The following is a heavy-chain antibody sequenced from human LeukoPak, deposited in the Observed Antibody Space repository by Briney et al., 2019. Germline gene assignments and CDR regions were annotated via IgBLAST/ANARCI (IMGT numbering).Heavy chain of an antibody. V-gene: IGHV3-21*01. CDR1: GFTFSSYS. CDR3: AELGITMIGGV. Sequence: PGGSLRLSCAASGFTFSSYSMNWVRQAPGKGLEWVSSISSSSSYMYYADSVKGRFTISRDNAKNSLYLQMNSLRAEDTAVYYCAELGITMIGGVWGKGTTVTISS. J-gene: IGHJ6*04. D-gene: IGHD3-10*02. CDR2: ISSSSSYM.